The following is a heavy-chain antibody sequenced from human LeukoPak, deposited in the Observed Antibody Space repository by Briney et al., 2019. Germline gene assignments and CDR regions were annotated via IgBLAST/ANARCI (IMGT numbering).Heavy chain of an antibody. CDR2: ISGSGGST. V-gene: IGHV3-23*01. Sequence: GGSLRLSCAASGFTFSSHGMTWVRQVPGKGLEWVSAISGSGGSTYYADSVKGRFTISRDNSKNTLYLQMNSLRAEDTAVYYCAKTLGYCSGGSCYSYYFDNWGQGALVSVSS. J-gene: IGHJ4*02. CDR1: GFTFSSHG. CDR3: AKTLGYCSGGSCYSYYFDN. D-gene: IGHD2-15*01.